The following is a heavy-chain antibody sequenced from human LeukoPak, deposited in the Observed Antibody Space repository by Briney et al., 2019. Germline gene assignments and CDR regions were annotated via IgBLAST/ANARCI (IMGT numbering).Heavy chain of an antibody. D-gene: IGHD6-19*01. Sequence: GGSLRLSCAASGFSFSTYSMNWVRQAPGKGLERISYISGSGNSVKYADSVKGRFIISRDNAKNSLYLQMNSLRAEDTALYYCAKASGYSSGPGNYWGQGTLVTVSS. V-gene: IGHV3-21*04. CDR3: AKASGYSSGPGNY. CDR1: GFSFSTYS. J-gene: IGHJ4*02. CDR2: ISGSGNSV.